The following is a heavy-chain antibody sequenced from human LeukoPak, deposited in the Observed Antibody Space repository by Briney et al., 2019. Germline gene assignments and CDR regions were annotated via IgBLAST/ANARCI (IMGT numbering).Heavy chain of an antibody. V-gene: IGHV3-23*01. CDR3: AKGIMITFGGVIVPYYFDY. CDR1: GFTFSSYA. J-gene: IGHJ4*02. D-gene: IGHD3-16*02. Sequence: GGSLRLSCAASGFTFSSYAMSWVRQAPGKGLEWVSAISGSGGSTYYADSVKGRFTISRDNSKNTLYLQMNSLRAEDTAVYYCAKGIMITFGGVIVPYYFDYWGQGTLVTVSS. CDR2: ISGSGGST.